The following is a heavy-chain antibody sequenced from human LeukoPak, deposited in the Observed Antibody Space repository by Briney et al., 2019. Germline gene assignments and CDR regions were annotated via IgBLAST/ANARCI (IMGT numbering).Heavy chain of an antibody. J-gene: IGHJ4*02. D-gene: IGHD3-16*02. Sequence: PGGSLRLSCAASGITFTIAGMHWVRQVPGKGLEWVAVISSDGRNICYADSVKGRFIISRDTSRNILFLQMSGLRADDTAIYYCAKDKGNRYFDYWGQGTLVTISS. CDR2: ISSDGRNI. CDR1: GITFTIAG. CDR3: AKDKGNRYFDY. V-gene: IGHV3-30*18.